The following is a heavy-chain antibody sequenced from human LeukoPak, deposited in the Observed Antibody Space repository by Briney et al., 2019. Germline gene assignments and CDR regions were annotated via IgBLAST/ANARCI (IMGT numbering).Heavy chain of an antibody. D-gene: IGHD6-19*01. V-gene: IGHV3-23*01. J-gene: IGHJ4*02. CDR3: ATTPSSGWYFDY. CDR2: ISGRSSST. CDR1: GSTFSSYA. Sequence: GGSLRLSSAASGSTFSSYAMSWVRQAPGKGLEWVSAISGRSSSTYYADSVKGRFTISRDNSKNTLYLQMNSLRAEDTAVYYCATTPSSGWYFDYWGQGTLVTVSS.